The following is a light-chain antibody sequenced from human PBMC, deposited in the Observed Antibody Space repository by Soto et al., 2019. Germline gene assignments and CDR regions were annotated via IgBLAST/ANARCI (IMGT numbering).Light chain of an antibody. CDR3: CSYAGSYTYL. CDR2: DVS. Sequence: QSVLTQPRSVSGSPGQSVTISCTETSSDVGGYNYVSWYQQHPGKAPKLMIFDVSKRPSGVPDRFSGSKSANTASLTISGLQAEDEADYYCCSYAGSYTYLLGPGTKSPS. V-gene: IGLV2-11*01. CDR1: SSDVGGYNY. J-gene: IGLJ1*01.